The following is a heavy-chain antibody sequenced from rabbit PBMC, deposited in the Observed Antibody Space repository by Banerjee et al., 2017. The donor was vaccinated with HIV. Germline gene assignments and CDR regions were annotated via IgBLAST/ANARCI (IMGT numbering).Heavy chain of an antibody. Sequence: QEQLEESGGDLVKPEGSLTLTCTASGFSFSNKYVMCWVRQAPGKGLELIACIYAGGATSTYYASWAKGRFTISKASWTTVTLQMTSLTAADTASYFCARDLAGVIGWNFSLWGQGTLVTVS. V-gene: IGHV1S45*01. CDR2: IYAGGATST. CDR3: ARDLAGVIGWNFSL. D-gene: IGHD4-1*01. J-gene: IGHJ4*01. CDR1: GFSFSNKYV.